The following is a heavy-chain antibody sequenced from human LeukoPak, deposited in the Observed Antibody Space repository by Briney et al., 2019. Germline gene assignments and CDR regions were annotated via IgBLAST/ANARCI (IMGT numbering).Heavy chain of an antibody. CDR2: IRGSGGST. D-gene: IGHD5-18*01. Sequence: GGSLRLSCAASGFTFSSYAMSWVRQALGKGLEWVSAIRGSGGSTYYADSVRGRFTISRDNSKNTLYLQMNSLRAEDTAVYYCAKADTAMVTTRGNGMDVWGQGTTVTVSS. CDR1: GFTFSSYA. J-gene: IGHJ6*02. V-gene: IGHV3-23*01. CDR3: AKADTAMVTTRGNGMDV.